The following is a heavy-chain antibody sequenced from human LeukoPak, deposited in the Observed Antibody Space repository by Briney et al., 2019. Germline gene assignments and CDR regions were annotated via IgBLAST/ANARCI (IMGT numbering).Heavy chain of an antibody. V-gene: IGHV3-21*01. CDR3: ARVWGGYTYYFDY. Sequence: GGSLRLSCAASGFTFSSYEMNWVRQAPGKGLEWVSSISSSSSYIYYADSVKGRFTISRDNAKNSLYLQMNSLRAEDTAVYYCARVWGGYTYYFDYWGQGTLVSVSS. CDR2: ISSSSSYI. J-gene: IGHJ4*02. CDR1: GFTFSSYE. D-gene: IGHD3-3*01.